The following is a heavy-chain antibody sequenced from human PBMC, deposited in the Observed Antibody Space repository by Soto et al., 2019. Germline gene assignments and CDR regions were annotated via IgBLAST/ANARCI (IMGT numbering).Heavy chain of an antibody. J-gene: IGHJ3*02. CDR2: IYYSGST. Sequence: SETLSLTCTVSGGSISSYYWSWIRQPPGKGLEWIGYIYYSGSTNYNPSLKSRVTISVDTSKNQFSLKLSSVTAADTAVYYCARDARWAPYDSSGYYSDAFDIWGQGTMVTVSS. CDR1: GGSISSYY. D-gene: IGHD3-22*01. CDR3: ARDARWAPYDSSGYYSDAFDI. V-gene: IGHV4-59*01.